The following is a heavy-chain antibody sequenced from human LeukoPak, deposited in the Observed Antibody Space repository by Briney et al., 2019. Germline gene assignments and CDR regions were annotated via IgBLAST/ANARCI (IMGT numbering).Heavy chain of an antibody. Sequence: PGGSLRLSCAASGFTFSSYSMNWVRQAPGKGLEWVSSIRSSSSYIYYADLVKGRFTISRNNAKNSLYLQMNSLRAEDTAVYYCALSTTGYLCDYWGQGTLVTVSS. D-gene: IGHD1-1*01. V-gene: IGHV3-21*01. J-gene: IGHJ4*02. CDR2: IRSSSSYI. CDR3: ALSTTGYLCDY. CDR1: GFTFSSYS.